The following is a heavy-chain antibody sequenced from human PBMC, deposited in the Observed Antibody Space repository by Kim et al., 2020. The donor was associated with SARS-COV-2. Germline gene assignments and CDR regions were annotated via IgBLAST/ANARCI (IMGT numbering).Heavy chain of an antibody. D-gene: IGHD2-21*02. V-gene: IGHV3-23*01. CDR3: ARLLHVPTVTFYCYFDL. J-gene: IGHJ2*01. CDR1: GFTFRHSA. Sequence: GGSLRLSCAASGFTFRHSAMSWVRQAPGKGLEWVSVIFDSGSGTYYADSVKGRFTISRDNSKNTLYLQMYDLRAEDTAVYYCARLLHVPTVTFYCYFDLWGRGTLVTVSS. CDR2: IFDSGSGT.